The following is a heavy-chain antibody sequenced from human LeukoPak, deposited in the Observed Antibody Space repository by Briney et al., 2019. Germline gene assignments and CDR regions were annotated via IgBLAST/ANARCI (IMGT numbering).Heavy chain of an antibody. CDR3: ARATHSPMTTVTIGGVWYFDL. V-gene: IGHV4-59*01. D-gene: IGHD4-17*01. CDR2: IYYSGST. CDR1: GGSISSYY. Sequence: SETLSLACTVSGGSISSYYWSWIRQPPGKGLEWIGYIYYSGSTNYNPCLKSGVTISVDTSKNQFSLKLSSVTAADTAVYYCARATHSPMTTVTIGGVWYFDLWGRGTLVTVSS. J-gene: IGHJ2*01.